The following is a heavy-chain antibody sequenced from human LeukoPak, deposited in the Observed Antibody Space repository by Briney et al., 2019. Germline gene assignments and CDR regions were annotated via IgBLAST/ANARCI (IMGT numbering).Heavy chain of an antibody. Sequence: GGSLRLSCAASGFSFSNYVMHWVRQAPGKGLEYVSAIMRNGETRGYANSMKGRFTISRDNSKNTLYLQMGSLRAEDMAIYYCARVRDRGFVFDIWGQGTLVTVSS. CDR3: ARVRDRGFVFDI. CDR2: IMRNGETR. V-gene: IGHV3-64*01. CDR1: GFSFSNYV. J-gene: IGHJ3*02. D-gene: IGHD3-10*01.